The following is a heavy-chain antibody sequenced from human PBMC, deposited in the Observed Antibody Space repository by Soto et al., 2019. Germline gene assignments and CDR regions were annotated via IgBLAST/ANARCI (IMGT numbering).Heavy chain of an antibody. CDR2: INPDGSTT. CDR3: ARVPTTVTTAGMDV. J-gene: IGHJ6*02. CDR1: GFTFSSYW. V-gene: IGHV3-74*01. D-gene: IGHD4-4*01. Sequence: EVQLVESGGGLVQPGGSLRLSCAASGFTFSSYWMHWVRQAPGEGLMWVSRINPDGSTTSYADSVKGRFTISRDNAKNTLYLQMNSLRVEDTAVYYCARVPTTVTTAGMDVWGQGITVTVSS.